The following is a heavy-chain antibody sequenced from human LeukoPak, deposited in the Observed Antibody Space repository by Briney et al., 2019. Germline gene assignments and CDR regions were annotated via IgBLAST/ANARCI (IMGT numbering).Heavy chain of an antibody. V-gene: IGHV3-74*01. CDR3: ARGYSSRLYNWLDP. Sequence: GGSLRLSCAASGFTFSSYAMSWVRQAPGKGLVWVSRISYDGGDPSYADSVKGRFTISRDNAKNTLYLRMNSLTAEDTAMYYCARGYSSRLYNWLDPWGQGTLVTVSS. CDR1: GFTFSSYA. CDR2: ISYDGGDP. D-gene: IGHD6-13*01. J-gene: IGHJ5*02.